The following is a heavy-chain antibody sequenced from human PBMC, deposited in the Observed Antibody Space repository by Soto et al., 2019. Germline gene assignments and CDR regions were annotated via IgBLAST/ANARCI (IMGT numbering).Heavy chain of an antibody. Sequence: RISKTQGKGLEWIGEINHSGSTNYNPSLKSRVTISVDTSKNQFSLKLSSVTVSYFAIYCCARSYGSSFDYWGQGTLVTVSS. CDR3: ARSYGSSFDY. J-gene: IGHJ4*02. CDR2: INHSGST. D-gene: IGHD6-13*01. V-gene: IGHV4-34*01.